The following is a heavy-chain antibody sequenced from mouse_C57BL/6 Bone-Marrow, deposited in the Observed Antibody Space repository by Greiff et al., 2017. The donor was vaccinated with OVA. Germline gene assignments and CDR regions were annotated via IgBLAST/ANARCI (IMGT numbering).Heavy chain of an antibody. CDR2: INPSTGGT. CDR1: GYSFTGYY. Sequence: EVQLQQSGPELVKPGASVKISCKASGYSFTGYYMNWVKQSPEKSLEWIGEINPSTGGTTYNQKFKAKATLTVDKSSSTAYMQLKSLTSEDSAVYYCARRRRDYWGQGTTLTVSS. V-gene: IGHV1-42*01. CDR3: ARRRRDY. J-gene: IGHJ2*01.